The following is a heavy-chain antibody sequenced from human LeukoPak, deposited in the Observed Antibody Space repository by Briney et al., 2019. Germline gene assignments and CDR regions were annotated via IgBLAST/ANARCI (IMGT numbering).Heavy chain of an antibody. D-gene: IGHD2-2*01. CDR3: ASGGLVYCSSTSCYAFDI. Sequence: ASVKVSCKASGYTFTGYYMHWVRQAPGQGLEWMGWINPNSGGTNYAQKFQGRVTMTRDTSISTAYMELSRLRSDDKAVYYCASGGLVYCSSTSCYAFDIWGQGTMVTVSS. J-gene: IGHJ3*02. V-gene: IGHV1-2*02. CDR2: INPNSGGT. CDR1: GYTFTGYY.